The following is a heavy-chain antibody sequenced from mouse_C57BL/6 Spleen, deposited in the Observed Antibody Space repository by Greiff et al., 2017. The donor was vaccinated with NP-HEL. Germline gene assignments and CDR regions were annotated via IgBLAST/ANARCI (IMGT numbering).Heavy chain of an antibody. CDR3: ARWEYCAIDY. CDR2: IDPADSDT. CDR1: GYTFTGDC. D-gene: IGHD5-2*01. Sequence: VQLQQSGAELVRPGASVKLSCKASGYTFTGDCMDWVKQRPEQGLEWIGRIDPADSDTQYTPKFQGKATMTADTSSNTAYLQLSSLTSEDSAVYYCARWEYCAIDYWGQGTLVTVSA. V-gene: IGHV14-1*01. J-gene: IGHJ3*01.